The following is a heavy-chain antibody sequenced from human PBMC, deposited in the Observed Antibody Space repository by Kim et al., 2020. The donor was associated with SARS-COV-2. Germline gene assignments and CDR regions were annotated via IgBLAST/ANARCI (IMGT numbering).Heavy chain of an antibody. CDR1: GYSFFRYG. Sequence: ASVKVSCKASGYSFFRYGITWVRQAPGQGLEWMGWISAYNGDTKFAQQFQGRVTLTTDTSTSTAYMELTSLGFDDTAVYYCARDESSGWLDYWGQGTPVTVSS. V-gene: IGHV1-18*01. CDR2: ISAYNGDT. CDR3: ARDESSGWLDY. D-gene: IGHD6-19*01. J-gene: IGHJ4*02.